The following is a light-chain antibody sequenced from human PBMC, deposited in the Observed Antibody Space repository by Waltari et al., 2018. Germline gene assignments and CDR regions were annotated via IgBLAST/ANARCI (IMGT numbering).Light chain of an antibody. CDR2: DVR. V-gene: IGLV2-11*01. Sequence: QSALTQPRSVSGSPGQSVTISCTGTNSDVGGYDYVSCYQHLPGKAPKLMIYDVRTRPAGVPDRFSGSKSGNTASLTIAGLQAEDEAHYYCCSYASSYTLAFGGGTKLTVL. CDR1: NSDVGGYDY. J-gene: IGLJ2*01. CDR3: CSYASSYTLA.